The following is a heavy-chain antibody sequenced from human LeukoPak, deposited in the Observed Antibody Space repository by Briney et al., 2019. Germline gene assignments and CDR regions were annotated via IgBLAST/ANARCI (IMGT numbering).Heavy chain of an antibody. CDR3: ARMPYDSSGYFDY. Sequence: KSSETLSLTCAVYGGSFSGYYWSWIRQPPGKGLEWIGYIYYSGSTNYNPSLKSRVTISVDTSKNQFSLKLSSVTAADTAVYYCARMPYDSSGYFDYWGQGTLVTVSS. CDR1: GGSFSGYY. V-gene: IGHV4-59*08. CDR2: IYYSGST. D-gene: IGHD3-22*01. J-gene: IGHJ4*02.